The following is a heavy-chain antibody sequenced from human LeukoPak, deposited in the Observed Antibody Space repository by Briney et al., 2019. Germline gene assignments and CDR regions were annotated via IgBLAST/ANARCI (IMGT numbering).Heavy chain of an antibody. J-gene: IGHJ4*02. Sequence: GGSLRLSCAASGFTFSSYAMSWVRQAPGKGLEWVSSISSSSSYIYYADSVKGRFTISRDNAKNSLYLQMNSLRAEDTAVYYCASLSGYASDYWGQGTLVTVSS. V-gene: IGHV3-21*01. CDR1: GFTFSSYA. CDR2: ISSSSSYI. D-gene: IGHD3-22*01. CDR3: ASLSGYASDY.